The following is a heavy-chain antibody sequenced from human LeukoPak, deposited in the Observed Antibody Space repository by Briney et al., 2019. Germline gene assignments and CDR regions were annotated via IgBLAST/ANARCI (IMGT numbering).Heavy chain of an antibody. J-gene: IGHJ3*02. D-gene: IGHD5-24*01. CDR1: GGSISSYY. Sequence: SETLSLTCTVSGGSISSYYWSWIRQPPGKGLEWIGYIYYSGSTNYNPSLKSRVTISVDTSKNQFSLKLSSVTAADTAVYYCAGGDGYNSIFDIWGQGTMVTVSS. CDR3: AGGDGYNSIFDI. V-gene: IGHV4-59*01. CDR2: IYYSGST.